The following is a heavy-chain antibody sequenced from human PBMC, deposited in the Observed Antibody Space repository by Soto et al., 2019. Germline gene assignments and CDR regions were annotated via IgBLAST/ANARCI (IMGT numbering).Heavy chain of an antibody. Sequence: GGSLRLSCAASGFTFSSYWMSWVRQAPGKGLEWVANIKQDGSEKYYVDSVKGRFTISRDNAKNSLYLQMNSLRAEDTAVYYCARVGLLLGNIAAADPELYYWGQGTLVTVSS. V-gene: IGHV3-7*01. J-gene: IGHJ4*02. CDR1: GFTFSSYW. CDR2: IKQDGSEK. D-gene: IGHD6-13*01. CDR3: ARVGLLLGNIAAADPELYY.